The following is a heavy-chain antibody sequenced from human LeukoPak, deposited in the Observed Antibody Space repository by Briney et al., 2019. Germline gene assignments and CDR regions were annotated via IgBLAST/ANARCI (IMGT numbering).Heavy chain of an antibody. V-gene: IGHV3-7*05. Sequence: GGSLRLSCAASGFTFSSYWMSWVRQAPGRGLEWVADITQDGTQKYYVDSVEGRITISRDNVKNSLYLQMNSLRVEDTAVYYCARDCGSDCSQSFDIWGQGTMVTVSS. D-gene: IGHD2-21*02. J-gene: IGHJ3*02. CDR1: GFTFSSYW. CDR2: ITQDGTQK. CDR3: ARDCGSDCSQSFDI.